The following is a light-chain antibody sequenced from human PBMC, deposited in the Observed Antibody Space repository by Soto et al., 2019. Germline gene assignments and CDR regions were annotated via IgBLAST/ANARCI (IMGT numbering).Light chain of an antibody. V-gene: IGLV2-11*01. CDR1: TSDVGGYDY. Sequence: QSVLTQPRSVSGSPGQSVAISCTGTTSDVGGYDYVSWYQQHPGKAPELIIFDVTKRPSGVPDRFSGSKSGNTASLTISGLQAEEEAYYLCCSDAGEYYVFGFGTKVTVL. J-gene: IGLJ1*01. CDR3: CSDAGEYYV. CDR2: DVT.